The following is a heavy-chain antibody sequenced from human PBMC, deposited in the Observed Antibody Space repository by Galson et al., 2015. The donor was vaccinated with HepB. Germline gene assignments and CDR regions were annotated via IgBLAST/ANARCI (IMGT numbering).Heavy chain of an antibody. CDR2: ISSNGGST. CDR1: GFTFSSYA. J-gene: IGHJ6*02. D-gene: IGHD5-18*01. V-gene: IGHV3-64D*06. Sequence: SLRLSCAASGFTFSSYAMHWVRQAPGKGLEYVSAISSNGGSTYYADSVKGRFTISRDNSKNTLYLQMSSLRAEDTAVYYCVKDPPAVATAEGGMEVWGQGTTVTVSS. CDR3: VKDPPAVATAEGGMEV.